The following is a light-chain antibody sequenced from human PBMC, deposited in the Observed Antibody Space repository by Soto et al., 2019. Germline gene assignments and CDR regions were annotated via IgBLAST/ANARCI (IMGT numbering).Light chain of an antibody. Sequence: EIVLTQSPGPLSLSPGERATLSCRASQSVSSSYLAWYQQKPGQAPRLLIYGASSRATGIPDRFGGSGSGTDFTLTISGLEPEDFAVYYCQQYGSSLYTFGQGTNLEIK. CDR3: QQYGSSLYT. J-gene: IGKJ2*01. V-gene: IGKV3-20*01. CDR1: QSVSSSY. CDR2: GAS.